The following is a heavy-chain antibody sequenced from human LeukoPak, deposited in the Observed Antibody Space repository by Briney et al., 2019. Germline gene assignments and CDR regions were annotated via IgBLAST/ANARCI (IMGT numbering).Heavy chain of an antibody. CDR3: ARVVPPTDYGSGSYFWDPYYFDY. V-gene: IGHV3-74*01. CDR2: INSDGINT. CDR1: GFTFSNYW. Sequence: PGGSLRLSCAASGFTFSNYWMHWVRQAPGKGLVWVSRINSDGINTSYADSVKGRFTISRDNSKSTLYLQMNSLRAEDTAVYYCARVVPPTDYGSGSYFWDPYYFDYWGQGTLVTVSS. J-gene: IGHJ4*02. D-gene: IGHD3-10*01.